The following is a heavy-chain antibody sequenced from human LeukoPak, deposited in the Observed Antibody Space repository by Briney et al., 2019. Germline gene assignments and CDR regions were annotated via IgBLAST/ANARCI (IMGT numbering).Heavy chain of an antibody. Sequence: GGSLRLSCAVSGFTFSDYYMSWIRQAPGKGLEWVSYISSGGSTISHADSVKGRFTISRDNAKNSLYLQMNSLRVEDTALYYCAKGGFSGPQDDNFDLWGQGTVVTVSS. D-gene: IGHD6-19*01. CDR3: AKGGFSGPQDDNFDL. CDR1: GFTFSDYY. J-gene: IGHJ3*01. V-gene: IGHV3-11*01. CDR2: ISSGGSTI.